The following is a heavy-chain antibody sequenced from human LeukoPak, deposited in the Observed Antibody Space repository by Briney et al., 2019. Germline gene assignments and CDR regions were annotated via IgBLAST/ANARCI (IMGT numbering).Heavy chain of an antibody. CDR2: IISILGIA. J-gene: IGHJ4*02. CDR1: GGTFSSYA. V-gene: IGHV1-69*04. D-gene: IGHD5-18*01. Sequence: ASVKVSCKASGGTFSSYAISWVRQAPGQGLEWMGRIISILGIANYAQKFQGRVTITADKSMSTAYMELSSLRSEDTAVYYCASQGYSYDKMGTPFDYWGQGTLVTVSS. CDR3: ASQGYSYDKMGTPFDY.